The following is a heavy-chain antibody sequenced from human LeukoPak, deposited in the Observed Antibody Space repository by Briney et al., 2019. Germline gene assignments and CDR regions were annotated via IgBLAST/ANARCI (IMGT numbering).Heavy chain of an antibody. J-gene: IGHJ4*02. V-gene: IGHV1-2*02. CDR1: GYTFTGYY. D-gene: IGHD3-10*01. CDR2: INPNSGGT. Sequence: ASVKVSCKASGYTFTGYYMHWVRQAPGQGLEWMGWINPNSGGTNYAQKFQGRVTMTRDTSISTAYMELSRLRSDDTAVYYCARAKDYYGSGSYGEFDYWGQGTLVTVSS. CDR3: ARAKDYYGSGSYGEFDY.